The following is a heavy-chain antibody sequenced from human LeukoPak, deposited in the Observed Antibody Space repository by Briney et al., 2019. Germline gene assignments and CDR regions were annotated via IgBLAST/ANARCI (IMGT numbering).Heavy chain of an antibody. V-gene: IGHV3-74*01. CDR2: INSDGSST. CDR3: ARDSGYCSGGSCYGLFDY. CDR1: GFTFSSYW. D-gene: IGHD2-15*01. Sequence: GGSLRLSCAASGFTFSSYWMHWVRQAPGKGLVWVSRINSDGSSTSYADSVKGRFTISRDNAKNSLYLQMNSLRAEDTAVYYCARDSGYCSGGSCYGLFDYWGQGTLVTVSS. J-gene: IGHJ4*02.